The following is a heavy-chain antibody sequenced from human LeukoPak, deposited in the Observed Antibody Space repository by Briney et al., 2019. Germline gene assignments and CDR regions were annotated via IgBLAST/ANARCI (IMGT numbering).Heavy chain of an antibody. CDR2: MNPNSGNT. V-gene: IGHV1-8*01. J-gene: IGHJ6*03. Sequence: GASVKVSCKASGYTFTSYDINWVRQAAGQGLEWMGWMNPNSGNTGYAQKFQGRVTMTKNTSITTAYMDLSSLRSDDTAVYYCARGPPITIFGVVIDKNYYYYYMDVWGKGTTVTVSS. D-gene: IGHD3-3*01. CDR1: GYTFTSYD. CDR3: ARGPPITIFGVVIDKNYYYYYMDV.